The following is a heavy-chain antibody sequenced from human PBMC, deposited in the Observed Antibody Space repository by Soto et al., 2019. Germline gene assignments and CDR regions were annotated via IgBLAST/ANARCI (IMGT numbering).Heavy chain of an antibody. V-gene: IGHV3-33*01. Sequence: QVQLVESGGSVVQPGRSLRLSCAASGFTFSSYGMHWVRQAPGKGLEWVAVIWYDGSNKYYADSVKGRFTIFRDNSKTTLYLQMTSLRAEDTAVYYCARDLSDSSLYYYYGMDVWGQGTTVTVSS. J-gene: IGHJ6*02. D-gene: IGHD6-6*01. CDR1: GFTFSSYG. CDR2: IWYDGSNK. CDR3: ARDLSDSSLYYYYGMDV.